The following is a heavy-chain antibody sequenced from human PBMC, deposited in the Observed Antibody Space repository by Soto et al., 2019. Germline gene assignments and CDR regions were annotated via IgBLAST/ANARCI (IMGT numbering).Heavy chain of an antibody. Sequence: WGSLRLSCAASEFTFINYAVIFFRHPPFKWLEWVSTISGSGSETYYADSVKGRFTISRDNSENTLYLQMNSLRAEDTAVYYRAKANNYGSGSYYSNFDCWGQGTLVTVSS. D-gene: IGHD3-10*01. J-gene: IGHJ4*02. CDR3: AKANNYGSGSYYSNFDC. CDR2: ISGSGSET. V-gene: IGHV3-23*01. CDR1: EFTFINYA.